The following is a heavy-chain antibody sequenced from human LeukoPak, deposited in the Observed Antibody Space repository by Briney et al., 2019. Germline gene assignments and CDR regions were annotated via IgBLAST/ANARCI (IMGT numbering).Heavy chain of an antibody. CDR1: GGSISSGSYY. D-gene: IGHD5-24*01. CDR2: IYTSGST. J-gene: IGHJ6*03. V-gene: IGHV4-61*02. Sequence: SQTLSLTCTVSGGSISSGSYYWGWIRQPAGKGLEWIGRIYTSGSTNYNPSLKSRVTISVDTSKNQFSLKLSSVTAADTAVYYCARVDGYDSSYYYYMDVWGKGTTVTVSS. CDR3: ARVDGYDSSYYYYMDV.